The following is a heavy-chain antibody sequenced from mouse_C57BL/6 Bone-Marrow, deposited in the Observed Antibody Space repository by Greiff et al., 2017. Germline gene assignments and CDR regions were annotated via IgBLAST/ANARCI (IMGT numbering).Heavy chain of an antibody. J-gene: IGHJ3*01. Sequence: QVQLKESGAELARPGASVKLSCTASGYTFTSYGISWVQQRTGQGLEWIGEIYPRSGNTYYNEKFKGKATLTADKSYSTAYMELRSLTSEDSAVYVCAGGESVWSGWFAYGGQGTLVTVSA. CDR1: GYTFTSYG. V-gene: IGHV1-81*01. CDR3: AGGESVWSGWFAY. D-gene: IGHD2-10*02. CDR2: IYPRSGNT.